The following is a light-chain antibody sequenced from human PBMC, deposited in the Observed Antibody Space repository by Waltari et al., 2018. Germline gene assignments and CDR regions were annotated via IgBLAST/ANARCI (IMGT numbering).Light chain of an antibody. CDR3: QQFTSWSPAT. J-gene: IGKJ4*01. Sequence: EIVMTQSPATLSVSPGEGATLSCRASQSISNNLAWYQQKPGQAPRLLIYYASTRASGGPAGFSGGGSGTYFTLTISSLQSEDFAVYYCQQFTSWSPATFGGGTKVEMK. CDR1: QSISNN. V-gene: IGKV3-15*01. CDR2: YAS.